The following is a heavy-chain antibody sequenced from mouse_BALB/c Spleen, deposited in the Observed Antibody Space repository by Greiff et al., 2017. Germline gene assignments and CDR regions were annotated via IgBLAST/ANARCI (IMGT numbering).Heavy chain of an antibody. D-gene: IGHD2-1*01. J-gene: IGHJ3*01. CDR2: IDPANGNT. CDR3: ARERFYYSFAD. CDR1: GFNIKDTS. V-gene: IGHV14-3*02. Sequence: VQLQQSGAELVKPGASVKLSCTASGFNIKDTSMHWVKQRPEQGLEWIGRIDPANGNTKYDPKFQGKATITADTSSNTAYLQLSSLTSEDTAVYYCARERFYYSFADWGQGTLVTVSA.